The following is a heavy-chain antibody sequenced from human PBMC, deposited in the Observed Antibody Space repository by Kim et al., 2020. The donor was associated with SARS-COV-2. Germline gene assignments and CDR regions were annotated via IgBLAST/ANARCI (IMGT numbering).Heavy chain of an antibody. Sequence: SETLSLTCTVSGGSISSYYWSWIRQPPGKGLEWIGYIYYSGSTKYNPSLKSRVTISVDRSKNQFSLKLSSVTAADTAVYYCARRTDYYDGSGYYYYFDHWGQGTLVTVSS. D-gene: IGHD3-22*01. CDR3: ARRTDYYDGSGYYYYFDH. CDR1: GGSISSYY. J-gene: IGHJ4*02. CDR2: IYYSGST. V-gene: IGHV4-59*13.